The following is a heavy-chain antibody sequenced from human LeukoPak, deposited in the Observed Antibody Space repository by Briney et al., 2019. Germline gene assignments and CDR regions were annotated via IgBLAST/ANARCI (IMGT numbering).Heavy chain of an antibody. CDR3: ARNYDSSGYYEYFQH. CDR2: INPSGGST. J-gene: IGHJ1*01. D-gene: IGHD3-22*01. CDR1: GYTFTSYY. Sequence: ASVKVSCKASGYTFTSYYMHWVRQAPGQGLEWMGIINPSGGSTSYAQKSQGRVTMTRDMSTSTVYMGLSSLRSEDTAVYYCARNYDSSGYYEYFQHWGQGTLDTVSS. V-gene: IGHV1-46*01.